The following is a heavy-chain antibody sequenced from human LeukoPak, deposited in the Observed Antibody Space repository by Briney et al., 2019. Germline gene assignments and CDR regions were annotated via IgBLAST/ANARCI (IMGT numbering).Heavy chain of an antibody. CDR2: INHSGST. Sequence: PSETLSLTCAVYGGSFSGYYWSWIRQPPGKGLEWIGEINHSGSTNYNPSLKSRVTISVDTSKSQFSLKLSSVTTADTAVYYCASSSYDILTGYHLGYWGQGTVVTVSS. D-gene: IGHD3-9*01. J-gene: IGHJ4*02. CDR1: GGSFSGYY. V-gene: IGHV4-34*01. CDR3: ASSSYDILTGYHLGY.